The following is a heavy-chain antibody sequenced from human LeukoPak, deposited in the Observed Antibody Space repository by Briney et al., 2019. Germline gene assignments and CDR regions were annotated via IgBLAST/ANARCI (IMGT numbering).Heavy chain of an antibody. CDR1: GYTFTSFG. V-gene: IGHV1-18*01. CDR3: ARDVGLVVIHHDAFDI. D-gene: IGHD3-22*01. Sequence: GASVKVSCKASGYTFTSFGISWVRQAPGQGLEWMGWISAYNGNTDYAQKLQGRVTMTTDTSTSTAYMELRSLRSDDTAVHYCARDVGLVVIHHDAFDIWGQGTMVTVSS. CDR2: ISAYNGNT. J-gene: IGHJ3*02.